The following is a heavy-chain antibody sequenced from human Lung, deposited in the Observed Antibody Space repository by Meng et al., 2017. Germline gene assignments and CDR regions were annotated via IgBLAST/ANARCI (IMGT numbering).Heavy chain of an antibody. CDR2: IKSKPDGETI. CDR3: SGHIDY. J-gene: IGHJ4*02. CDR1: GFTFSNAY. V-gene: IGHV3-15*01. D-gene: IGHD5-12*01. Sequence: EVQLGESGGGLVKPGWSLRLSCEGSGFTFSNAYMTWVRQVPGKRLEWVGRIKSKPDGETIDYAAPVKGRFTISRDDSKNTVYLQMNSLKTEDTAVYYCSGHIDYWGQGTLVTVSS.